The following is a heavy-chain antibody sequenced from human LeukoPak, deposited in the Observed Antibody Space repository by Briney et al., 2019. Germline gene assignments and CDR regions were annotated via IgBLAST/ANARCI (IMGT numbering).Heavy chain of an antibody. J-gene: IGHJ4*02. CDR3: AKYGTYCYDSTEGAFDY. CDR2: IRYDGSNK. Sequence: GGSLRLSCAASGFTFSSYGMHWVRQAPGKGLEWVAFIRYDGSNKYYADSVKGRFTISRDNSKNTLYLQMNSLRAEDTAVYYCAKYGTYCYDSTEGAFDYWGQGTLVTVSS. D-gene: IGHD3-22*01. CDR1: GFTFSSYG. V-gene: IGHV3-30*02.